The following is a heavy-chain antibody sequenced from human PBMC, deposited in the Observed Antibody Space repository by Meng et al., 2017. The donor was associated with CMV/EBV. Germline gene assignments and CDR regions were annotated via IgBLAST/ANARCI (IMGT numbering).Heavy chain of an antibody. Sequence: QIPVKESLTKLVNPTQTFPLTCTFSGLSLSTSGVGVVWIRQPPGKALEWLALIYWDDDKRYSPSLKSRLTITKDTSKNQVVLTMTNMDPVDTATYYCAHLDTAKLHFDYWGQGTLVTVSS. V-gene: IGHV2-5*02. J-gene: IGHJ4*02. CDR1: GLSLSTSGVG. D-gene: IGHD5-18*01. CDR3: AHLDTAKLHFDY. CDR2: IYWDDDK.